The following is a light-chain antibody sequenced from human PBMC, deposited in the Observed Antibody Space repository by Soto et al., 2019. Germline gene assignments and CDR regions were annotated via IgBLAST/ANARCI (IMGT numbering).Light chain of an antibody. J-gene: IGLJ1*01. CDR2: DDD. CDR3: GSWDSSLSAYV. V-gene: IGLV1-51*01. CDR1: SSNIGGNS. Sequence: QSGLTRPPSVSAAAGQRVTISCSGSSSNIGGNSVSWYQQLPGTAPKLLIYDDDKRPSGIPDRFSGSKSGTSATLGITGFQTGDEADYYCGSWDSSLSAYVFGTGTKVTVL.